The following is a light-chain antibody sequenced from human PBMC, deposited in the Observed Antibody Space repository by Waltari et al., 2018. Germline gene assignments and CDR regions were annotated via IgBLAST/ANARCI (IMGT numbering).Light chain of an antibody. Sequence: QSVLTQPPSASGTPGQRVTISCSGSASNIGGNLVNWYQQLPGKAPKHLIYRSARRPSGVPNRFSASKTGTSASLAISGLQSEDEADYFCASWDDSLNGHWVFGGGTKVTVL. CDR3: ASWDDSLNGHWV. CDR1: ASNIGGNL. J-gene: IGLJ3*02. V-gene: IGLV1-44*01. CDR2: RSA.